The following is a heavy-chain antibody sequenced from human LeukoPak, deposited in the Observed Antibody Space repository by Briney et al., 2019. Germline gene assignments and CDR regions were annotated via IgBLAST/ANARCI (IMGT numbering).Heavy chain of an antibody. CDR3: ARVETAYCGGDCAHFDY. D-gene: IGHD2-21*02. Sequence: SETLSLTCAVSGGSISSGGYSWSWIRQPPGKGLEWIGYIYHSGSTYYNPSLKSRVTISVDRSKNQFSLKLSSVTAADTAVYYCARVETAYCGGDCAHFDYWGQGTPVTVSS. V-gene: IGHV4-30-2*01. CDR2: IYHSGST. CDR1: GGSISSGGYS. J-gene: IGHJ4*02.